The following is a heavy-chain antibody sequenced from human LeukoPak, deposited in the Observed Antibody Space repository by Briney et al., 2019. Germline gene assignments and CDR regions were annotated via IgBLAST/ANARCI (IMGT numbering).Heavy chain of an antibody. J-gene: IGHJ3*02. Sequence: SETLSPTCAVSDDSFSSHYWTWIRQPPGKGLEWIGYISYIGSTNYNPSLKSRVTISIDTSKNQFSLKLSSVTAADTAVYYCARDLVTVTKGFDIWGQGTMVSVSS. CDR2: ISYIGST. CDR1: DDSFSSHY. CDR3: ARDLVTVTKGFDI. V-gene: IGHV4-59*11. D-gene: IGHD4-17*01.